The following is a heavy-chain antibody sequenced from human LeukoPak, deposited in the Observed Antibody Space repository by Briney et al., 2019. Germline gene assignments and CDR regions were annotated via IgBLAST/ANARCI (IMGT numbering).Heavy chain of an antibody. D-gene: IGHD6-13*01. CDR3: ARYQTPIAAAGSRYAFDI. V-gene: IGHV4-61*08. J-gene: IGHJ3*02. CDR1: GGSISSGGYY. Sequence: SETLSLTCTVSGGSISSGGYYWSWIRQHPGKGLEWIGYIYYSGSTNYNPSLKSRVTMSVDTSKNQFSLKLSSVTAADTAVYYCARYQTPIAAAGSRYAFDIWGQGTMVTVSS. CDR2: IYYSGST.